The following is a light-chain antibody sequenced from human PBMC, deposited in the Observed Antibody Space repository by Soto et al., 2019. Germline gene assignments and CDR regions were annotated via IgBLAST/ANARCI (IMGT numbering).Light chain of an antibody. CDR3: QQYSRTPWT. CDR1: QSVSTNL. Sequence: EIVLTQSPATLSLSPGEGATLSCRASQSVSTNLFSWYLQKPGQAPRLLIYGSSTRATGIPDRFSGSGSRTDFLLISSRLSPDDFAVYYWQQYSRTPWTFGQGTKVEI. V-gene: IGKV3-20*01. J-gene: IGKJ1*01. CDR2: GSS.